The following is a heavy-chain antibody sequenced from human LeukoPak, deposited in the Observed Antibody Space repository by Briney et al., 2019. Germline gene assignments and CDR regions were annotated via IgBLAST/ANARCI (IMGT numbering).Heavy chain of an antibody. CDR3: ARGSNDYRDYSFDY. V-gene: IGHV6-1*01. D-gene: IGHD4-17*01. Sequence: SQTLSLTYAISGDSVSSNSAAWNWIRQSPSRVLEWLGRTYYRSKWSNNYAVSVKSRITINSDTSKNQFALHLNSVTPEDTAVYYCARGSNDYRDYSFDYWGLGTLVTVSS. CDR1: GDSVSSNSAA. J-gene: IGHJ4*02. CDR2: TYYRSKWSN.